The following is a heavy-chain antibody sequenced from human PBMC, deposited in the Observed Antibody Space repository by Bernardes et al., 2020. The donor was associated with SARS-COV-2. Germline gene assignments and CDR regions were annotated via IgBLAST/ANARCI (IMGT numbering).Heavy chain of an antibody. CDR1: GGSISSSSYY. CDR3: ASLTYYDILTGWDYGMDV. CDR2: IYYSGST. V-gene: IGHV4-39*01. J-gene: IGHJ6*02. D-gene: IGHD3-9*01. Sequence: SETLSLTRTVSGGSISSSSYYWVWIRQPPGKGLEWIVSIYYSGSTYYNPSLKSRVTISVDTSKNQFSLKLSSVTAADTAVYYCASLTYYDILTGWDYGMDVWGQGTPVTVSS.